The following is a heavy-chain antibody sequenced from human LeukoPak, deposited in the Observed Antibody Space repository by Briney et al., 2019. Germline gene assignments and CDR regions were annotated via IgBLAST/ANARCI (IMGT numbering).Heavy chain of an antibody. CDR1: GYSFTSYG. CDR2: INAYNGNT. D-gene: IGHD5-24*01. CDR3: AREHRWLQSLYYFDY. V-gene: IGHV1-18*01. J-gene: IGHJ4*02. Sequence: GASVKVSCKASGYSFTSYGISWVRQAPGQGLEWMGWINAYNGNTNYAQKLQGRVTMTTDTSTSTAYMELKSLRSGDTAVYYCAREHRWLQSLYYFDYWGQGTLVTVSS.